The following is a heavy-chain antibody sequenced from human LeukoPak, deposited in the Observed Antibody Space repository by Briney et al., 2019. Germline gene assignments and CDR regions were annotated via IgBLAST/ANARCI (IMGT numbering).Heavy chain of an antibody. CDR1: GYTFTGYY. CDR3: AADLYNWNHIFDY. V-gene: IGHV1-46*01. J-gene: IGHJ4*02. Sequence: ASVKVSCKASGYTFTGYYVHWVRQAPGQGLEWMGIINPSGGSTSYAQKFQGRVTITRDTSTSTVYMELSSLRSEDTAVYYCAADLYNWNHIFDYWGQGTLVTVSS. D-gene: IGHD1-14*01. CDR2: INPSGGST.